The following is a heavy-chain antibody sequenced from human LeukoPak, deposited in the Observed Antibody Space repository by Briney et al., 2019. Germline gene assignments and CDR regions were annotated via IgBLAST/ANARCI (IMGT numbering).Heavy chain of an antibody. V-gene: IGHV5-51*01. Sequence: GESLKISCKGSGYSFATYWIGWVRQMPGKGLEWMGIIYPGDSDTRYGPSLQGQVTISADKSISTAYLQWSSLRASDTAMYYCARHTTTDAFDIWGQGTMDTVSS. CDR2: IYPGDSDT. D-gene: IGHD1-14*01. J-gene: IGHJ3*02. CDR1: GYSFATYW. CDR3: ARHTTTDAFDI.